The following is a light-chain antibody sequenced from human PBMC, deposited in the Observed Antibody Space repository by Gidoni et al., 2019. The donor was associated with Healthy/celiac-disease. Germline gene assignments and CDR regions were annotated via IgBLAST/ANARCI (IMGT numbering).Light chain of an antibody. CDR2: AAS. CDR3: QQSYSTPRT. V-gene: IGKV1-39*01. CDR1: QSISSY. Sequence: DIQMTQSPSSLSASVGDRVTITCLASQSISSYLNWYQQKPGKAPKLLIHAASSLQSGVPSRFSGSGSGTDFTLTISSLQPEDFATYYCQQSYSTPRTFGQGTKVEIK. J-gene: IGKJ1*01.